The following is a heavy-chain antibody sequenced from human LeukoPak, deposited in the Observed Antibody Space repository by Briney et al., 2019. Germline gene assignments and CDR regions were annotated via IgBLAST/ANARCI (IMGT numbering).Heavy chain of an antibody. V-gene: IGHV3-21*01. CDR1: GFTFSSYS. J-gene: IGHJ4*02. D-gene: IGHD2-15*01. CDR3: ATDAAYGYDRFDH. Sequence: GGSLRLSCAAFGFTFSSYSMNWVRQAPGKGLEWVSSISSSSSYIYYADSVKGRFTISRDNAKNSLYLQMNSLRAEDTAVYYCATDAAYGYDRFDHWGQGTQVTVSS. CDR2: ISSSSSYI.